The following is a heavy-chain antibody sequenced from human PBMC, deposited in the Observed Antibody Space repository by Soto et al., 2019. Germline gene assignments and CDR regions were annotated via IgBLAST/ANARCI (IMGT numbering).Heavy chain of an antibody. CDR3: AREGDMKFLSDSRAEPGY. D-gene: IGHD3-22*01. CDR2: IIPSIGII. V-gene: IGHV1-69*04. Sequence: QVQLVQSGAEVKKPGSSVKVSCKASGGTFSSFVISWVRQAPGQGLEWMGRIIPSIGIINYAQKFQGRVTITAVTSTSTAYTELSSLRSDDTAVYYCAREGDMKFLSDSRAEPGYWGQGTLVTVSS. CDR1: GGTFSSFV. J-gene: IGHJ4*02.